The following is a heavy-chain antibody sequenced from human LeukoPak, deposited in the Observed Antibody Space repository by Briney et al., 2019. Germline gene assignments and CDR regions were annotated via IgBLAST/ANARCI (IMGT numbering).Heavy chain of an antibody. V-gene: IGHV4-34*01. J-gene: IGHJ5*02. Sequence: SETLSLTCAVYGGSFGGYYWSWIRQPPGKGLEWIGEINHSGSTNYNPSLKSRVTISVDTSKNQFSLKLSSVTAADTAVYYCARARGNRFDPWGQGTLVTVSS. CDR1: GGSFGGYY. CDR2: INHSGST. CDR3: ARARGNRFDP.